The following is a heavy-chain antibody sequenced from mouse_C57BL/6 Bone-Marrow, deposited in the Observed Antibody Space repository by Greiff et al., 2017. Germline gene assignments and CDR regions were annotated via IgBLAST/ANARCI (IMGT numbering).Heavy chain of an antibody. D-gene: IGHD4-1*01. CDR2: INPSSGYT. Sequence: QVQLKESGAELARPGASVKMSCKASGYTFTSYTMHWVKQRPGQGLEWIGYINPSSGYTKYNQKFKDKATLTADKSSSTAYMQLSSLTSEDSAVYYCARPDWDLYYYAMDYWGQGTSVTVSS. V-gene: IGHV1-4*01. J-gene: IGHJ4*01. CDR3: ARPDWDLYYYAMDY. CDR1: GYTFTSYT.